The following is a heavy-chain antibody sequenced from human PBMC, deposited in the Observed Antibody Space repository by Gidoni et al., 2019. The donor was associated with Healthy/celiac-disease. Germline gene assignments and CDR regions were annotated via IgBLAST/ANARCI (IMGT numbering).Heavy chain of an antibody. D-gene: IGHD2-15*01. J-gene: IGHJ6*03. Sequence: AASRFTFSSYAMSWVRQAPGEGLEWVSAISGSGGSTYYADSVKGRFTISRDNSKNTLYPQMNSLRAEDTAVYYCAKDNHGDIYYYYDMDVWGKGTTITVSS. CDR2: ISGSGGST. CDR3: AKDNHGDIYYYYDMDV. CDR1: RFTFSSYA. V-gene: IGHV3-23*01.